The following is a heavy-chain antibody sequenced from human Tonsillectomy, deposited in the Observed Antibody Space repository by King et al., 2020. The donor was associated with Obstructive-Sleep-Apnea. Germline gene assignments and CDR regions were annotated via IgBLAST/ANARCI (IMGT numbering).Heavy chain of an antibody. D-gene: IGHD5-12*01. V-gene: IGHV4-39*07. Sequence: QLQESGPGLVKPSETLSLTCTVSGGSISSYSYNWCWFRQPPGKQLEWIGSIYYRGTTYYMPSLESRITISVDTSKDQFYLKLTSLTAADTGVYYCARVRLSARASDIWGQGTMVTVSS. J-gene: IGHJ3*02. CDR2: IYYRGTT. CDR1: GGSISSYSYN. CDR3: ARVRLSARASDI.